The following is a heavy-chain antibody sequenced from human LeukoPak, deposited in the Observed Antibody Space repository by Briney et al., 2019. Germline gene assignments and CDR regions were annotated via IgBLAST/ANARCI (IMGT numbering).Heavy chain of an antibody. J-gene: IGHJ4*02. CDR2: ISSSSSYI. Sequence: GGSLRLSCAASGFTFSSYSMNWVRQAPGKGLEWVSSISSSSSYIYYADSVKGRFTISRDNAKNSLYLQMNSLRAEDTAVYYCARDKRVDYYDDSGYSDRPADCWGQGTLVTVSS. D-gene: IGHD3-22*01. CDR3: ARDKRVDYYDDSGYSDRPADC. V-gene: IGHV3-21*01. CDR1: GFTFSSYS.